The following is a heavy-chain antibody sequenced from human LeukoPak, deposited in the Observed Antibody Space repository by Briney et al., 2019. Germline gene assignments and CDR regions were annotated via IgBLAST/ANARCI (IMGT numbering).Heavy chain of an antibody. Sequence: GASVKASCKASGGTFSSYAISWVRQAPGQGLEWMGRIIPILGIANYAQKFQGRVTMTRDTSTSTVYMELSSLRSEDTAVYYCARARDGYNPFDYWGQGTLVTVSS. CDR3: ARARDGYNPFDY. CDR2: IIPILGIA. J-gene: IGHJ4*02. D-gene: IGHD5-24*01. CDR1: GGTFSSYA. V-gene: IGHV1-69*04.